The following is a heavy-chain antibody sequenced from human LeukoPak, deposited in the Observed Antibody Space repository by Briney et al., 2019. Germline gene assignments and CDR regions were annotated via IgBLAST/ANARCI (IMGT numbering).Heavy chain of an antibody. D-gene: IGHD3-16*02. CDR3: ASLFNVRYYYYYMDV. V-gene: IGHV4-34*01. CDR2: INHSGST. CDR1: GGSFSGYY. Sequence: SETLSLTCAVYGGSFSGYYWSWIRQPPGKGLEWIGEINHSGSTNYNPSLKSRVTISVDTSKNQFSLKLSSVTAAETAVYYCASLFNVRYYYYYMDVWGKGTTVTVSS. J-gene: IGHJ6*03.